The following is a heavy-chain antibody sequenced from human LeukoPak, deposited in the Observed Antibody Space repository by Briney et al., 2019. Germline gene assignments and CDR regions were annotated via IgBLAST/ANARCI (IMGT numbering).Heavy chain of an antibody. CDR2: ISSSGSTI. D-gene: IGHD1-26*01. V-gene: IGHV3-11*01. J-gene: IGHJ4*02. CDR3: ARDKDSYSGSYCFDY. Sequence: GGSLRLSCAASGFTFSDYYMSWIRQAPGKGLEWVSYISSSGSTIYYADSVKGRFTISRDNAKNSLYLQMNSLRAEDTAVYYCARDKDSYSGSYCFDYWGQGTLVTVSS. CDR1: GFTFSDYY.